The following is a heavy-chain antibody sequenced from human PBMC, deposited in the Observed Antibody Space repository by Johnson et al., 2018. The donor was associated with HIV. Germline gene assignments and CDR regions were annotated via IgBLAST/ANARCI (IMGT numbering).Heavy chain of an antibody. CDR3: TRRYSISSRGYDI. J-gene: IGHJ3*02. Sequence: QVQLVESGGGLVKPGGSLRLSCAASGFTFSDYYMSWIRQAPGKGLEWVAFIRNDGSNKFYADSVRGRFTISRDNSRKTLYLQMSNLRTEETAVYYCTRRYSISSRGYDIWGQGTLVTVSS. V-gene: IGHV3-30*02. CDR2: IRNDGSNK. CDR1: GFTFSDYY. D-gene: IGHD6-6*01.